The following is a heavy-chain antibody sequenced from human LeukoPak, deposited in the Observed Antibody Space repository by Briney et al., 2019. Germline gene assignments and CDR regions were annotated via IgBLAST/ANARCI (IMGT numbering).Heavy chain of an antibody. CDR3: VRHVGSSWYADY. V-gene: IGHV4-39*01. D-gene: IGHD6-13*01. Sequence: PSETLSLTCTVSGDSISSSSYYWGWIRQPPGMGLEWIGSIYSSGSTYYNPSLKSRVTISVDTSKKQFSLKLNSVTAADTAVYYCVRHVGSSWYADYWGQGTLVTVSS. J-gene: IGHJ4*02. CDR1: GDSISSSSYY. CDR2: IYSSGST.